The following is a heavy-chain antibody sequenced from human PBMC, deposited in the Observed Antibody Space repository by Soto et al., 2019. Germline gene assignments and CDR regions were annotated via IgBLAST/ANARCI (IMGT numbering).Heavy chain of an antibody. CDR1: GYTFTSYY. D-gene: IGHD3-16*01. Sequence: ASVKVSCKASGYTFTSYYMHWVRQAPGQGLEWMGIINPSGGSTSYAQKFQGRVTMTRDTSTSTVYMELSSLRSEDTAVYYCARDPGNFDYADYYYYYGMDVWGQGTTVTVSS. CDR2: INPSGGST. CDR3: ARDPGNFDYADYYYYYGMDV. J-gene: IGHJ6*02. V-gene: IGHV1-46*01.